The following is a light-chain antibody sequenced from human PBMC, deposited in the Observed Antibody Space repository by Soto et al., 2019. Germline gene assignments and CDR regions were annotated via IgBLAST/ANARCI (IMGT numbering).Light chain of an antibody. Sequence: EVVLTQSPGTLSLSPGERVTLSCRASQSVASSYLAWYQQIPGQPPRLLIYHSTNSAAGIPARFSGSRSGTDFTLTISSVEPEDFAMYYCHQRNQFGQGTRLEIK. V-gene: IGKV3D-20*02. CDR2: HST. CDR1: QSVASSY. J-gene: IGKJ5*01. CDR3: HQRNQ.